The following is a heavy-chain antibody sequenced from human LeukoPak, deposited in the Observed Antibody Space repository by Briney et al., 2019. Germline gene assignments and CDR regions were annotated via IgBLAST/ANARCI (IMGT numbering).Heavy chain of an antibody. D-gene: IGHD5-18*01. V-gene: IGHV1-69*13. Sequence: SVKVSCKASGGTFSSYAISWVRQAPGQGLEWMGGIIPIFGTANYAQKFQGRVTITADESTSTAYMELSSLRSEDTAVYYCARERLSGYSYGSELDYWGQGTLLTVSS. CDR2: IIPIFGTA. J-gene: IGHJ4*02. CDR1: GGTFSSYA. CDR3: ARERLSGYSYGSELDY.